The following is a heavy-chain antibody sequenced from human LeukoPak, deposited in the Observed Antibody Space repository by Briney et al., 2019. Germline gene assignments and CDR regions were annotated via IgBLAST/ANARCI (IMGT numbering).Heavy chain of an antibody. CDR2: ISRGSSSI. CDR3: ARGATVTMPFDY. CDR1: GFTFSNYY. V-gene: IGHV3-48*02. J-gene: IGHJ4*02. Sequence: GGSLRLSWAASGFTFSNYYMNSVRQAPGKGLEWVSKISRGSSSIYYADSVKGRFTISRDNARNSVFLQMNSLRDEDTAVYYCARGATVTMPFDYWGQGTLVTVSS. D-gene: IGHD4-17*01.